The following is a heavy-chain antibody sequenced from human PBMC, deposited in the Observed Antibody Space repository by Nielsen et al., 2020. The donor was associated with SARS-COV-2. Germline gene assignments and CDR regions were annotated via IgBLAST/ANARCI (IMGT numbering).Heavy chain of an antibody. CDR2: IIPIFGTA. V-gene: IGHV1-69*13. J-gene: IGHJ4*02. CDR3: ARVDDSSGPFDY. CDR1: GGTFSSYA. Sequence: SVKVSCKASGGTFSSYAISWVRQAPGQGLEWMGGIIPIFGTANYAQKFQGRVTITADESTSTAYMELSRLRSDDTAVYYCARVDDSSGPFDYWGQGTLVTVSS. D-gene: IGHD3-22*01.